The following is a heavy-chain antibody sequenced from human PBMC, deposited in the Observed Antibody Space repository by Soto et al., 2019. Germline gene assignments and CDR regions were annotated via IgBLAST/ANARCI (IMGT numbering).Heavy chain of an antibody. CDR2: IWYDGSNK. D-gene: IGHD2-8*01. J-gene: IGHJ4*02. V-gene: IGHV3-33*01. Sequence: GGSLRLSCAASGFTFSIYGMHWVRQAPGKGLEWVAVIWYDGSNKYYADSVKGRFTISRDNSKNTLYLQMNSLRAEDTAVYYCARVFVTVVYSYFDYWGQGTLVTVSS. CDR1: GFTFSIYG. CDR3: ARVFVTVVYSYFDY.